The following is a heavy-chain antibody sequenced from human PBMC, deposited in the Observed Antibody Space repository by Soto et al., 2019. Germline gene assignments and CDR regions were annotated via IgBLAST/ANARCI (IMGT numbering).Heavy chain of an antibody. CDR2: IIPIFGTA. CDR1: GGTFSSYA. CDR3: ARDKVSGSGSYGYGMDV. D-gene: IGHD3-10*01. J-gene: IGHJ6*02. Sequence: QVQLVQSGAEVKKPGSSVKVSCKASGGTFSSYAISWVRQAPGQGLEWMGGIIPIFGTANYAQKFQGRVTITADKSTSTAYMELSSLRSEEKAVYYCARDKVSGSGSYGYGMDVWGQGTTVTVSS. V-gene: IGHV1-69*06.